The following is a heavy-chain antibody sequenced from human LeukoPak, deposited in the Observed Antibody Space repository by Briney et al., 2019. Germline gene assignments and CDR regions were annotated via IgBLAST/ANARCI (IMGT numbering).Heavy chain of an antibody. V-gene: IGHV4-31*03. CDR1: GGSVSSGSYY. CDR3: ARGSNPARYYYGMDV. D-gene: IGHD6-6*01. CDR2: IYYSGST. Sequence: SETLPLTCTVSGGSVSSGSYYWSWIRQHPGTGLEWIGYIYYSGSTYYNPSLKSRVTISVDTSKNQFSLKLSSVTAADTAVYYCARGSNPARYYYGMDVWGQGTTVTVSS. J-gene: IGHJ6*02.